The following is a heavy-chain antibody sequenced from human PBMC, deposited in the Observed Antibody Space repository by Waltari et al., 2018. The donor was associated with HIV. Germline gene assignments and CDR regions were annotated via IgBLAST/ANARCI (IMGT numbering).Heavy chain of an antibody. J-gene: IGHJ3*01. Sequence: EVQLVESGGGLVQPGGSLRLACAASGFTFRTFWMSWVRQAPGKGLEWVANIKQDGRDKYYVDSVKGRFTISRDNAKQFLYLQMNSLRVEDTAIYFCARAPLVVQAFDLWGQGTMVTVA. CDR3: ARAPLVVQAFDL. V-gene: IGHV3-7*01. CDR2: IKQDGRDK. D-gene: IGHD1-1*01. CDR1: GFTFRTFW.